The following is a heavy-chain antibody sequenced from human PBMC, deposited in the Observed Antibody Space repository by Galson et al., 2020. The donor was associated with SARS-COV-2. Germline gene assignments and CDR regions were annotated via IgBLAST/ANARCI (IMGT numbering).Heavy chain of an antibody. V-gene: IGHV3-48*03. J-gene: IGHJ4*02. CDR2: ISSSGRTI. CDR3: ARLDAYGPGY. Sequence: TGGSLRLSCAASGLTFSNYEMNWVRQAPGKGLEWVSYISSSGRTIHYAASVKGRFTISRDNAKSSQSLQMNSLRAEDTAVYYCARLDAYGPGYWGQGTLVTVSS. CDR1: GLTFSNYE. D-gene: IGHD2-21*01.